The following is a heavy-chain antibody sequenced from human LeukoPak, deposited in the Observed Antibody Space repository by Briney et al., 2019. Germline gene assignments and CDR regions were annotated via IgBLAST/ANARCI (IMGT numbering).Heavy chain of an antibody. V-gene: IGHV4-34*01. D-gene: IGHD6-13*01. CDR3: ARGKKRKTRIAAAGTSYYYYGMDV. CDR2: INHSGST. J-gene: IGHJ6*02. Sequence: SETLSLTCAVYGGSFSGYYWSWIRQPPGKGLEWIGEINHSGSTNYNPSLKSRVTISVDTSKNQFSLKLSSVTAADTAVYYCARGKKRKTRIAAAGTSYYYYGMDVWGQGTTVTVSS. CDR1: GGSFSGYY.